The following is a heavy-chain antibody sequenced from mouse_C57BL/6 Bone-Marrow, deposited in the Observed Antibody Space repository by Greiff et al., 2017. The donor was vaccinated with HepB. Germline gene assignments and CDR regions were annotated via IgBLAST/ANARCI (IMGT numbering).Heavy chain of an antibody. Sequence: QVQLQQPGAELVKPGASVKMSCKASGYTFTSYWITWVKQRPGQGLEWIGDIYPGSGSTSYNEKFKSKATLTVDTSSSTAYMQLSSLTSEDSAVYDCARKCYDSSSAMDYWGQGTSVTVSS. CDR3: ARKCYDSSSAMDY. D-gene: IGHD1-1*01. CDR1: GYTFTSYW. V-gene: IGHV1-55*01. J-gene: IGHJ4*01. CDR2: IYPGSGST.